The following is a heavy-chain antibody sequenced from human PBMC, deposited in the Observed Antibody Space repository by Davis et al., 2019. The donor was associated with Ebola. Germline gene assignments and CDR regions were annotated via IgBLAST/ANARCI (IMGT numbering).Heavy chain of an antibody. Sequence: GESLKISCAASGFTFSIYAMNWVRQAPGKGLEWVSSIVGGGGDRTFYADSVKGRFIISRDDSASTVYLQMNSLRAEDTAIYYCAKDPQQLPGSWFDPWGQGTRVTVSS. V-gene: IGHV3-23*01. J-gene: IGHJ5*02. CDR2: IVGGGGDRT. CDR1: GFTFSIYA. CDR3: AKDPQQLPGSWFDP. D-gene: IGHD1-1*01.